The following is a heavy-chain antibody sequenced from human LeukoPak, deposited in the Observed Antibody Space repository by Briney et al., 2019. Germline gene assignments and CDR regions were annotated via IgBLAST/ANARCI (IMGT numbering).Heavy chain of an antibody. V-gene: IGHV3-30-3*01. CDR3: AREPLSYSSSWSMPLDY. Sequence: GGSLRLSCAASGFTFSSYAMHWVRQAPGKGLEWVAVISYDGSNKYYADSVKGRFTISRDNSKNTLYLQMNSLRAEDTAVYYCAREPLSYSSSWSMPLDYWGQGTLVTVSS. D-gene: IGHD6-13*01. CDR1: GFTFSSYA. J-gene: IGHJ4*02. CDR2: ISYDGSNK.